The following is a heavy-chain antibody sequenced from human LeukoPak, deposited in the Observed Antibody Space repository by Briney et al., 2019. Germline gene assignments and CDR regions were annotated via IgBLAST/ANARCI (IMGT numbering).Heavy chain of an antibody. D-gene: IGHD3-10*01. CDR3: ARHGNYYGSGSYY. Sequence: SETLSLTCTVSGYSISSSSYYWGWIRQPPGKGLEWMGEINYSGSTKYNPSLKSRVTISVDTSKNQVSLKLRSVTAADTYVAYCARHGNYYGSGSYYWGQGTLVTVSS. CDR1: GYSISSSSYY. J-gene: IGHJ4*02. CDR2: INYSGST. V-gene: IGHV4-39*01.